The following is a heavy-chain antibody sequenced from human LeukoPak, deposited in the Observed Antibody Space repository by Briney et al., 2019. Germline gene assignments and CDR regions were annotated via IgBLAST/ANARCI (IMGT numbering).Heavy chain of an antibody. J-gene: IGHJ6*03. CDR2: ISSSSSYI. D-gene: IGHD2-15*01. CDR1: GFTFSSYS. Sequence: GGSLRLSCAASGFTFSSYSMNWVRQAPGKGLEWVSSISSSSSYIYYADSVKGRFTISRDNAKNSLYLQMNSLRAEDMALYYCAKDRGRWYYYMDVWGKGTTVTVSS. CDR3: AKDRGRWYYYMDV. V-gene: IGHV3-21*04.